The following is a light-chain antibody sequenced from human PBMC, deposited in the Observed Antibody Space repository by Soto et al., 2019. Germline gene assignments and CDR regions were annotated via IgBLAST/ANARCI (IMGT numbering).Light chain of an antibody. J-gene: IGKJ1*01. CDR1: QSLSSNF. CDR2: DSS. Sequence: IVLTQSPATLSLSPRERGNHPCRASQSLSSNFLAWYQQKPGQPPRLLIYDSSTRATGFPDRFSGSGSGTDFTLTISRLEPEDFAVYYCQQYGSSPRTVGQVTK. V-gene: IGKV3-20*01. CDR3: QQYGSSPRT.